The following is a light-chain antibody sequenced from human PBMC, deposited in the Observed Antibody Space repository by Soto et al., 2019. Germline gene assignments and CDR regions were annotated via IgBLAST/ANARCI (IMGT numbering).Light chain of an antibody. Sequence: EVVMTQSPATLSVSPGERATLSCRASQSVGSNLAWYQQKPGQAPRLLIYSASTRATGIPAKFSGSGSGTEFTLTISSLQSEDFAVYYCQQYNKWPQTFGQGTKAEIK. J-gene: IGKJ1*01. V-gene: IGKV3-15*01. CDR3: QQYNKWPQT. CDR2: SAS. CDR1: QSVGSN.